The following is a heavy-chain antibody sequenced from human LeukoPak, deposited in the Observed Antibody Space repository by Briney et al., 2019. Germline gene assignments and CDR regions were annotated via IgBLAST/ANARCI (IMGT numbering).Heavy chain of an antibody. J-gene: IGHJ6*04. D-gene: IGHD3-10*01. CDR1: GGSISSYY. V-gene: IGHV4-4*07. Sequence: ASETLSLTCTVSGGSISSYYWSWIRQPAGKGLEWIGRIYTSGSTNYNPSLKSRVTMSVDTSKNQFSLKLSSVTAADTAVYYCARAHYGSGKAAMDVWGKGTTVTVSS. CDR2: IYTSGST. CDR3: ARAHYGSGKAAMDV.